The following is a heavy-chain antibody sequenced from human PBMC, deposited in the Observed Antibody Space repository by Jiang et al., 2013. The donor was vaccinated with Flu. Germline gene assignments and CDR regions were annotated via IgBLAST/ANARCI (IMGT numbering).Heavy chain of an antibody. CDR3: AKDDERSSLDY. CDR1: FTFSSYG. J-gene: IGHJ4*02. Sequence: FTFSSYGMHWVRQAPGKGLEWVAVISYDGSNKYYAGSVKGRFTISRDNSKNTLYLQMNSLRAEDTAVYYCAKDDERSSLDYWGQGTLVTVSS. CDR2: ISYDGSNK. V-gene: IGHV3-30*18. D-gene: IGHD6-13*01.